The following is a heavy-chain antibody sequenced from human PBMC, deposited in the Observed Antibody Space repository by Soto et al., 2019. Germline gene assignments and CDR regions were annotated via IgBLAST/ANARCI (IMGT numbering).Heavy chain of an antibody. CDR3: GSVGYCSSTNCLFYYYHYGMDA. J-gene: IGHJ6*02. D-gene: IGHD2-2*03. CDR2: IIPIFGTT. CDR1: GGTFSSHA. Sequence: SVKVSCKASGGTFSSHAISWVRQAPGRGLEWMGGIIPIFGTTNYAQNFRARVTITADESTSTAYMELSSLTSEDTAVYYCGSVGYCSSTNCLFYYYHYGMDAWGQGTTVTVSS. V-gene: IGHV1-69*13.